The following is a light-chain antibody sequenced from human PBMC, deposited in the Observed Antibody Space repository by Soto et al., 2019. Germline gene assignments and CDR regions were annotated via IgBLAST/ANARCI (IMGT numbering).Light chain of an antibody. V-gene: IGKV1-33*01. CDR2: DAA. J-gene: IGKJ4*01. Sequence: DVQITESPSSLSASVGDGVAITCQASQDITNYLNWYQQKPGKSPKLLIFDAANLEAGVPSRFSGSGSGTDFTFTISSLQPEDIATYYCQQYENLPLTFGGGTKVDIK. CDR1: QDITNY. CDR3: QQYENLPLT.